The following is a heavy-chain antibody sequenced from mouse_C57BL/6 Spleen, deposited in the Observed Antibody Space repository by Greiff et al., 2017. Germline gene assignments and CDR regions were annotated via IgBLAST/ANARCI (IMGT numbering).Heavy chain of an antibody. J-gene: IGHJ2*01. D-gene: IGHD2-4*01. V-gene: IGHV5-4*01. Sequence: EVKLLESGGGLVKPGGSLKLSCAASGFTFSSYAMPWVRQTPEKRLEWVATISAGGSYTYYPNNVKGRFTISRDNAKNNLYLQMSHLKSEDTAMYDGARDYDYDEDYFDYWGQGTTLTVSS. CDR3: ARDYDYDEDYFDY. CDR2: ISAGGSYT. CDR1: GFTFSSYA.